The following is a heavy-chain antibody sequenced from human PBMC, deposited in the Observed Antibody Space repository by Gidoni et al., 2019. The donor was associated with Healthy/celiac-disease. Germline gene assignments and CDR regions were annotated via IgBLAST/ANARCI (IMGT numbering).Heavy chain of an antibody. CDR1: GFTFSSYS. CDR2: ISSSSSYI. D-gene: IGHD6-13*01. J-gene: IGHJ4*02. Sequence: EVQLVESGGGLVKPGGSLRLSCASSGFTFSSYSMNWVRQAPGKGLEWVSSISSSSSYIYYADSVKGRFTISRDNAKNSLYLQMNSLRAEDTAVYYCARDRRIAAAGIDDYWGQGTLVTVSS. V-gene: IGHV3-21*01. CDR3: ARDRRIAAAGIDDY.